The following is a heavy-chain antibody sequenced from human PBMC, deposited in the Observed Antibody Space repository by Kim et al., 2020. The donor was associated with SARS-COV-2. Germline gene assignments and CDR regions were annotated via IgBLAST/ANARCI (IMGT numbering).Heavy chain of an antibody. J-gene: IGHJ6*02. CDR2: IYYSGST. CDR3: ARAAKRSGSYTLPGYYGMDV. Sequence: SETLSLTCTVSGGSISSYYWSWIRQPPGKGLEWIGYIYYSGSTNYNPSLKSRVTISVDTSKNQFSLKLSSVTAADTAVYYCARAAKRSGSYTLPGYYGMDVWGQGTTVTVSS. D-gene: IGHD3-10*01. V-gene: IGHV4-59*01. CDR1: GGSISSYY.